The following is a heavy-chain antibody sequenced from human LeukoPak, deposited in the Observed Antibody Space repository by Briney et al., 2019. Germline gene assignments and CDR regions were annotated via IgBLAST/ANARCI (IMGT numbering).Heavy chain of an antibody. Sequence: SETLSLTCTVSGGSISTSNYYWGWIRQPPGKGLEWIGHSYYSGITNYNPSLKSRVTMSVDTSKNQFSLKLSSVTAADTAMYYCAREVADYGGYYYYHYMDVWGKGTTVTISS. J-gene: IGHJ6*03. D-gene: IGHD4-23*01. V-gene: IGHV4-61*05. CDR3: AREVADYGGYYYYHYMDV. CDR2: SYYSGIT. CDR1: GGSISTSNYY.